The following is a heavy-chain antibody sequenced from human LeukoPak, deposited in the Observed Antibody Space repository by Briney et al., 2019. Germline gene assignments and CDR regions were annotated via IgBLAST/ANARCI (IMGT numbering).Heavy chain of an antibody. J-gene: IGHJ4*02. CDR3: ARRGITGTSIDY. CDR2: ISGSGGST. Sequence: GGSLRLSCAASGFSFSSYAMGWVRQAPGKGLEWVSAISGSGGSTYYADSVEGRFTISRDNSKNTLYLQMNSLRVEDTAFYYCARRGITGTSIDYWGQGTLVTVSS. CDR1: GFSFSSYA. V-gene: IGHV3-23*01. D-gene: IGHD1-20*01.